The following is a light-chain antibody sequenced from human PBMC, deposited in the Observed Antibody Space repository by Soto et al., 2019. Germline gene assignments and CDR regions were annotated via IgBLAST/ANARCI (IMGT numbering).Light chain of an antibody. CDR3: QQRSNWPPWT. J-gene: IGKJ1*01. Sequence: EIVLTQSRATLSLSPGRRATLSCRASQSVSSYLAWYQQNPGQAPRLLIYDASNRATGIPARFSGSGSGTDFTLTISSLEPEDFAVYYCQQRSNWPPWTFGQGTKVDIK. V-gene: IGKV3-11*01. CDR2: DAS. CDR1: QSVSSY.